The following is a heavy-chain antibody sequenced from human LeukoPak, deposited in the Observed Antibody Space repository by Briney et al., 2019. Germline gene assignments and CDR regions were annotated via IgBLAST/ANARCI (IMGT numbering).Heavy chain of an antibody. J-gene: IGHJ3*02. Sequence: GGSLSLSCALSGFSFSSYAMGWVRLAPGKGLGWVSFIRGSGGSTYYADSVKGRFTISRDNSKNTLYLQMNSLRAEDTAVYYCGTSLLRYFDWLSQDFDIWGQGTRVTVSA. CDR3: GTSLLRYFDWLSQDFDI. CDR2: IRGSGGST. V-gene: IGHV3-23*01. CDR1: GFSFSSYA. D-gene: IGHD3-9*01.